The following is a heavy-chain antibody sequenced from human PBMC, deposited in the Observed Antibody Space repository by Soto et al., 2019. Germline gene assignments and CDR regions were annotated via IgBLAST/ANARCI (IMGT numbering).Heavy chain of an antibody. CDR2: IDPSGGIT. V-gene: IGHV1-46*01. CDR3: ARGLNPYSSAVSAY. D-gene: IGHD6-25*01. J-gene: IGHJ4*02. Sequence: ASVKVSCKASGYSFTNFHIHWVRQAPGQGLEWMGMIDPSGGITRDAQKLQGRITMTRDASMSTAYMELSSLRSEDTAVYYCARGLNPYSSAVSAYWGQGTLVTVSA. CDR1: GYSFTNFH.